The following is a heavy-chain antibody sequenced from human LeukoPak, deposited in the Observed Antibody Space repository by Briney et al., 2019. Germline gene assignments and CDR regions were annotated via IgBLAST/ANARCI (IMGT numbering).Heavy chain of an antibody. CDR3: ARKSIVTAGRKPYDY. J-gene: IGHJ4*02. Sequence: PSGTLSLTCAVYGGSFSGYYWSWIRQPSGKGLEWIGEIDHSGRTNSNPSLKSRVTISVDISKNQFFLRLRSVAAADTAVYYCARKSIVTAGRKPYDYWDQGALVTVSP. CDR1: GGSFSGYY. V-gene: IGHV4-34*01. D-gene: IGHD6-13*01. CDR2: IDHSGRT.